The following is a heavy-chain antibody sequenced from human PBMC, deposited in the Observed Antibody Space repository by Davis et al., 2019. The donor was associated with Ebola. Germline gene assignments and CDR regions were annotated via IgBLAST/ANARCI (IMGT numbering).Heavy chain of an antibody. CDR1: GYTFTSYG. J-gene: IGHJ4*02. D-gene: IGHD3/OR15-3a*01. CDR2: LSAYTGNT. Sequence: ASVTVSCKASGYTFTSYGISWVRQAPGQGLEWLGWLSAYTGNTNYAQKLQGRVTMTTDTSTSTAYMELRSLRSEDTAVYFRARDFGVIMTSGVVIKGGDLDYWGPGSLVTVSS. CDR3: ARDFGVIMTSGVVIKGGDLDY. V-gene: IGHV1-18*01.